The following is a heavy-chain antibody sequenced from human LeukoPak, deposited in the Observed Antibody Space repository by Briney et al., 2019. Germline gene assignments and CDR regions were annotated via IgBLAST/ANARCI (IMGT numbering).Heavy chain of an antibody. J-gene: IGHJ4*02. CDR1: GGSISSYY. Sequence: PSETLSLTCTVSGGSISSYYWSWIRQPPGKGLEWIGYIYDSGSTNYNPSLKSRVTISVDTSKNQFSLKLSSVTTADTAVYYCARSGLLWFGELWLYFDYWGQGTLVTVSS. CDR2: IYDSGST. D-gene: IGHD3-10*01. CDR3: ARSGLLWFGELWLYFDY. V-gene: IGHV4-59*01.